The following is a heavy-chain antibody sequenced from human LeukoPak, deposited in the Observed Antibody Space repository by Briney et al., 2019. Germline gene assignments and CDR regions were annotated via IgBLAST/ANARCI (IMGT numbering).Heavy chain of an antibody. Sequence: GSLRLSCAASGFTFSSYSMNWVRQAPGKGLEWIGEINHRGSTNYNPSLKSRVTISLDASKNQFSLKVNSVTAADTAVYYRARGGRALSLPFDLWGRGTLVTVSS. J-gene: IGHJ2*01. CDR3: ARGGRALSLPFDL. CDR2: INHRGST. V-gene: IGHV4-34*01. D-gene: IGHD1-26*01. CDR1: GFTFSSYS.